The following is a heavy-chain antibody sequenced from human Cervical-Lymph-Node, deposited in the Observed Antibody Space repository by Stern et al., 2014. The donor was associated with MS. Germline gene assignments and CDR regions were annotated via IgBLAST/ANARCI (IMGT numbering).Heavy chain of an antibody. Sequence: VQLVESGGDLVQPGRSLGLSCAASGFTFDDYAMHLVRQAPGKGLEWVSGIDWNSDSIGYVDSVKGRFTISRDNAKNSLYLRMDSLRVEDTALYYCVKDRKGGGAGTDYWGQGTLVTVSS. J-gene: IGHJ4*02. CDR2: IDWNSDSI. CDR1: GFTFDDYA. CDR3: VKDRKGGGAGTDY. D-gene: IGHD6-13*01. V-gene: IGHV3-9*01.